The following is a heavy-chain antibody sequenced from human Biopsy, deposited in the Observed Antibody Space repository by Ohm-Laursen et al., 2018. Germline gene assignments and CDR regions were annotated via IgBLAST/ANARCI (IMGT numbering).Heavy chain of an antibody. CDR3: ARWETTLGRSLDS. D-gene: IGHD1-26*01. CDR1: EYTFTSHD. V-gene: IGHV1-8*01. Sequence: ASVKVSCKVSEYTFTSHDINWVRQATGQGPEWMGWMSPNTGNTVYAQRFQDRVTMTSDTSTGTAYMELTSLTSDDTAVYFCARWETTLGRSLDSWGQGTLVAVSS. CDR2: MSPNTGNT. J-gene: IGHJ4*02.